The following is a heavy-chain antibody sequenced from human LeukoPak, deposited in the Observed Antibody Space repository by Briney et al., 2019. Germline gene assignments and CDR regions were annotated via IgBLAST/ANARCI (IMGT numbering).Heavy chain of an antibody. J-gene: IGHJ5*02. CDR1: GGSISSSTNW. Sequence: SGTLSLTCAVSGGSISSSTNWWSWVRQPPGKGLEWIGSIYYSGSTYYNPSLKSRVTISVDTSKNQFSLKLSSVTAADTAVYYCARDSGPSQLRYFDWLFNWFDPWGQGTLVTVSS. V-gene: IGHV4-39*07. D-gene: IGHD3-9*01. CDR2: IYYSGST. CDR3: ARDSGPSQLRYFDWLFNWFDP.